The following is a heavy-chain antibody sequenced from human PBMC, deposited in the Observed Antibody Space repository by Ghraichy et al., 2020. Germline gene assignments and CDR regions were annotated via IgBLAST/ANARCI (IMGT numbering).Heavy chain of an antibody. CDR2: ISGSGGST. D-gene: IGHD6-19*01. CDR1: GFTFSSYA. V-gene: IGHV3-23*01. J-gene: IGHJ4*02. CDR3: AKDPRPGYSSGWVDY. Sequence: GGSLRLSCAASGFTFSSYAMSWVRQAPGKGLEWVSAISGSGGSTYYADSVKGRFTISRDNSKNTLYLQMNSLRAEDTAVYYCAKDPRPGYSSGWVDYWGQGTLVTVSS.